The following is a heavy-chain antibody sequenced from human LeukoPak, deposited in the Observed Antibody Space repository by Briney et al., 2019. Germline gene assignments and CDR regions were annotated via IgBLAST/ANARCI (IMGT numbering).Heavy chain of an antibody. Sequence: PQTLSLTCTVSGGSISSGDYYWSWIRQPPGKGLEWIGYIYYSGSTYYNPSLKSRVTISVDTSKNQFSLKLSSVTAADTAVYYCARGDFWSGGYYYYYMDVWGKGTTVTVSS. CDR3: ARGDFWSGGYYYYYMDV. CDR2: IYYSGST. J-gene: IGHJ6*03. CDR1: GGSISSGDYY. D-gene: IGHD3-3*01. V-gene: IGHV4-30-4*08.